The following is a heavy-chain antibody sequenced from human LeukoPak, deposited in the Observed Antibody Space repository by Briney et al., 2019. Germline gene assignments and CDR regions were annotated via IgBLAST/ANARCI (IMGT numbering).Heavy chain of an antibody. D-gene: IGHD6-6*01. Sequence: GGSLRLSCAASGFTFSSYAMHWVRRAPRKGLEWVAVISYDGSNKYYADSVKGRFTISRDNSKNTLYLQMNSLRAEDTAVYYCARVGAAARPFDYWGQGTLVTVSS. CDR1: GFTFSSYA. J-gene: IGHJ4*02. CDR2: ISYDGSNK. CDR3: ARVGAAARPFDY. V-gene: IGHV3-30-3*01.